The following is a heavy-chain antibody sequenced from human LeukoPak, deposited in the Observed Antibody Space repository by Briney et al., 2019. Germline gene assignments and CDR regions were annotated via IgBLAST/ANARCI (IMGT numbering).Heavy chain of an antibody. Sequence: SETLSLTCAVYGGSCINYQWSWIRQSPGKGLEWIGKINHSGSSNYNPSLKTRLTVSLEAPKNQFSLELRSVTAADSAVYYCARGDSTPSDNGYYKGGYYYFDYWGQGIPVTVSS. V-gene: IGHV4-34*01. CDR3: ARGDSTPSDNGYYKGGYYYFDY. CDR2: INHSGSS. CDR1: GGSCINYQ. D-gene: IGHD4-17*01. J-gene: IGHJ4*02.